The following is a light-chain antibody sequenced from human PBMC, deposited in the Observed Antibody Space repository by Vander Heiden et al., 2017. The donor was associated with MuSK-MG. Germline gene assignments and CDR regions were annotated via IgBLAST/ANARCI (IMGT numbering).Light chain of an antibody. J-gene: IGKJ1*01. V-gene: IGKV1-39*01. CDR2: AAS. Sequence: DIQMTQSPSYLSASVGDRVTVTCRARQSISDYLNWYQHKPGKAPKLLIYAASSLQSGVPSRFSGSGSGTDFTLTISSLQPEDFATYYCQQSYSIPWTFGQGTKVEIK. CDR1: QSISDY. CDR3: QQSYSIPWT.